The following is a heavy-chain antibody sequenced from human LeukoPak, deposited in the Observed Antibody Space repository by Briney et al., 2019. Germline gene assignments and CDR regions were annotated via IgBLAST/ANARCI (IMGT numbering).Heavy chain of an antibody. D-gene: IGHD3-22*01. V-gene: IGHV1-2*02. CDR3: ARGGITMIVVESDIDY. J-gene: IGHJ4*02. CDR1: GYTFTSYG. CDR2: INPNSGGT. Sequence: ASVKVSCKASGYTFTSYGISWVRQAPGQGLEWMGWINPNSGGTNYAQKFQGRVTMTRDTSISTAYMELSRLRSDDTAVYYCARGGITMIVVESDIDYWGQGTLVTVSS.